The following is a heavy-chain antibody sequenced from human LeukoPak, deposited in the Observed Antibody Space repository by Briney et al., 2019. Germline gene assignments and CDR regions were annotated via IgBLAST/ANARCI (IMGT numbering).Heavy chain of an antibody. J-gene: IGHJ6*03. D-gene: IGHD6-13*01. V-gene: IGHV1-2*02. CDR3: ASVGYSSSWYDSYYYYYMDV. CDR1: GYTFTGYY. Sequence: ASVKVSCKASGYTFTGYYMHWVRQAPGQGLEWMGWINPNSGGTNYAQKFQGRVTMTRDTSISTAYMELSRLRSDDTAVYYCASVGYSSSWYDSYYYYYMDVWGKGTTVTISS. CDR2: INPNSGGT.